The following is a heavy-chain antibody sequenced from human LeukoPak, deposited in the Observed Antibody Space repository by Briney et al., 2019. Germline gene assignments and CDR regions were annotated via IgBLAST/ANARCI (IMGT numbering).Heavy chain of an antibody. CDR3: ATHDSSGYGDY. J-gene: IGHJ4*02. D-gene: IGHD3-22*01. V-gene: IGHV3-7*01. CDR1: GFTFSSYW. CDR2: IKQDGSEK. Sequence: GGSLRLSSAASGFTFSSYWMSWVRQAPGKGLEWVANIKQDGSEKYYVDSVKGRFTISRDNAKNSLYLQMNSLRAEDTAVYYCATHDSSGYGDYWGQGTLVTVSS.